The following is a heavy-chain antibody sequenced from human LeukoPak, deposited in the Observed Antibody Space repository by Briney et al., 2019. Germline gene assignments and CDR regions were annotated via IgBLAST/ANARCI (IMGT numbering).Heavy chain of an antibody. D-gene: IGHD3-9*01. CDR1: GFTFSSYS. CDR2: ISSSSSYI. V-gene: IGHV3-21*01. CDR3: ARVLTSYYDILTGPPYYYGMDV. J-gene: IGHJ6*04. Sequence: PGGSLRLSCAASGFTFSSYSMNWVRQAPGKGLEWVSSISSSSSYIYYADSVKGRFTISRDNAKNSLYLQMNSLRAEGTAVYYCARVLTSYYDILTGPPYYYGMDVWGKGTTVTVSS.